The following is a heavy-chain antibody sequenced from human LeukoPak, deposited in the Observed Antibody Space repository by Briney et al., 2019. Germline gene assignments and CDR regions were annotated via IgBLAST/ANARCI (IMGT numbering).Heavy chain of an antibody. Sequence: PGGSLRLSCAASGFTLSSYAMSWVRQAPGKGLEWVSSISSSSSYIYYADSVKGRFTISRDNAKNSLYLQMNSLRAEDTAVYYCARSSIADRGGAFDIWGQGTMVTVSS. CDR3: ARSSIADRGGAFDI. D-gene: IGHD6-6*01. J-gene: IGHJ3*02. V-gene: IGHV3-21*01. CDR1: GFTLSSYA. CDR2: ISSSSSYI.